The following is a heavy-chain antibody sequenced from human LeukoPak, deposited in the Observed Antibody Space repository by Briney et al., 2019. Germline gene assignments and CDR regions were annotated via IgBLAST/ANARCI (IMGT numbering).Heavy chain of an antibody. Sequence: ASVKVSCKASGGTFSSYAISWVRQAPGQGLEWIGGIIPIFGTANYAQKFQGRVTITTDESTSTAYMELSSLRSEDTAVYYCARVPALAVRSSYYYMDVWGKGPTVTVSS. J-gene: IGHJ6*03. V-gene: IGHV1-69*05. CDR3: ARVPALAVRSSYYYMDV. D-gene: IGHD3-3*01. CDR2: IIPIFGTA. CDR1: GGTFSSYA.